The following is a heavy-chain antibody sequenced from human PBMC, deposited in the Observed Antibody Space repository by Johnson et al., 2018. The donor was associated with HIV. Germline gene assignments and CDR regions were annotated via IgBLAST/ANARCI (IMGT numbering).Heavy chain of an antibody. D-gene: IGHD6-13*01. CDR3: AKDLPPNSSWYGAPDAFDI. CDR1: GFTFSSYV. V-gene: IGHV3-30-3*01. J-gene: IGHJ3*02. Sequence: VQLVESGGGVVQPERSLRLSCAASGFTFSSYVMHWVRQAPGKGLEWVAVISSDGNNKHYADSVKGRFTILRDNSKNTLYLQMNSLRAEDTAVYYCAKDLPPNSSWYGAPDAFDIWGQGTMVTVSS. CDR2: ISSDGNNK.